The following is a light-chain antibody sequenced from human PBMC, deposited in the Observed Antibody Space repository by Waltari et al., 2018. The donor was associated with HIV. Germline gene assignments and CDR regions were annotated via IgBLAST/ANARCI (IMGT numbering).Light chain of an antibody. V-gene: IGLV1-40*01. Sequence: SSSNIGANYDVHWYQQLPGRVPKVLVYGNIYRPPGVPDRFSGSKSGTSASLAITGLQADDEGYYYCQSYDTRSSGFLVFGGGTKVTVL. CDR3: QSYDTRSSGFLV. CDR2: GNI. J-gene: IGLJ3*02. CDR1: SSNIGANYD.